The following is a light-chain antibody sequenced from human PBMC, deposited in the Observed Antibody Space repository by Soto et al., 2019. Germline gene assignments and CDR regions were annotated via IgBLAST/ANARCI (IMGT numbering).Light chain of an antibody. J-gene: IGLJ1*01. CDR3: SSYTTTSNYV. CDR2: EVS. V-gene: IGLV2-14*01. CDR1: SSDVGSYNF. Sequence: QSVLTQAASVSGSPGQSITISCTGTSSDVGSYNFVSWYQQLPGKAPKLMIYEVSNRPSGVSNRFSGSKSGNTASLTISGLQAEYEADYDCSSYTTTSNYVFGSGTNVTV.